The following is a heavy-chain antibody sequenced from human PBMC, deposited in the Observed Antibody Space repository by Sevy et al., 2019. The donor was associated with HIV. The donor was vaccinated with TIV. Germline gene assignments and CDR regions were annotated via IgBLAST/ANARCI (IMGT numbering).Heavy chain of an antibody. Sequence: GGSLRLSCAASAFSFSNYATHWVRQSPGKGLEWVAMISYDGINKDYADSVKGRFTLSRDNSKNTLFLQMNSLRAEDTALYYCARDLPHLLPWELSRGSDYWGQGTLVTVSS. J-gene: IGHJ4*02. CDR1: AFSFSNYA. V-gene: IGHV3-30*04. D-gene: IGHD1-26*01. CDR2: ISYDGINK. CDR3: ARDLPHLLPWELSRGSDY.